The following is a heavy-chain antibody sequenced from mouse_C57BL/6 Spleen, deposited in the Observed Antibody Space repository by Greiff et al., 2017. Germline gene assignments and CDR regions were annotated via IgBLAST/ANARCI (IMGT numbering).Heavy chain of an antibody. CDR1: GFTFSSYA. CDR2: ISDGGSYT. Sequence: DVKLVESGGGLVKPGGSLKLSCAASGFTFSSYAMSWVRQTPEKRLEWVATISDGGSYTYYPDNVKGRFTISRDNAKNNLYLQMSHLKSEDTAMYYCARGGFDGYSHYYAMDYWGQGTSVTVSS. CDR3: ARGGFDGYSHYYAMDY. J-gene: IGHJ4*01. D-gene: IGHD2-3*01. V-gene: IGHV5-4*03.